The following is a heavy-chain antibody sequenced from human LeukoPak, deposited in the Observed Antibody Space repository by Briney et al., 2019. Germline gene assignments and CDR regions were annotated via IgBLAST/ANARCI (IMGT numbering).Heavy chain of an antibody. D-gene: IGHD3-16*01. Sequence: GGSLRLSCAVSGLYFTDAWMSWVRPAPGKGLEWVGRIKSNVDGGTVDYMTPVKGRFTISRDDSKNTLYLQLNSLKTEDTAIYYCMSDPLNQGGVDYWGQGTLVTVSS. CDR2: IKSNVDGGTV. CDR3: MSDPLNQGGVDY. J-gene: IGHJ4*02. V-gene: IGHV3-15*01. CDR1: GLYFTDAW.